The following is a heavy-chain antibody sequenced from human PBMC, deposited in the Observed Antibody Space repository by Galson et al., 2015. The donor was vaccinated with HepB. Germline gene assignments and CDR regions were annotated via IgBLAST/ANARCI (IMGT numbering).Heavy chain of an antibody. Sequence: SLRLSCAASGFTFSSYSMNWVRQAPGKGLEWVSYISRSSSTIYYADSVKGRFTISRDNAKNSLYLQMNSLRDEDTAVYYCARVGPSSGWYVGPPFFDYWGQGTLVTVSS. CDR3: ARVGPSSGWYVGPPFFDY. D-gene: IGHD6-19*01. V-gene: IGHV3-48*02. CDR2: ISRSSSTI. J-gene: IGHJ4*02. CDR1: GFTFSSYS.